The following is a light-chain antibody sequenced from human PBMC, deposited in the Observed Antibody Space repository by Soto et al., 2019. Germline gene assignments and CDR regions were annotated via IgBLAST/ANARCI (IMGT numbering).Light chain of an antibody. Sequence: SYELTQPPSVSVAPGKTARITCGGNNIGSKSVHWYQQKPGQAPVLVIYYDSDRPSGIPERFSGSNSGNTATLTISRVEAGDEADYYCQVWDSSSAYVVFGGGTQLTGL. V-gene: IGLV3-21*04. CDR3: QVWDSSSAYVV. CDR2: YDS. J-gene: IGLJ2*01. CDR1: NIGSKS.